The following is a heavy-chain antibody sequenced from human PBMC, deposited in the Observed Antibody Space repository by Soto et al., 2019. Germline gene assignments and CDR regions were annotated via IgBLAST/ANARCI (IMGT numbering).Heavy chain of an antibody. CDR2: ISGSGGST. V-gene: IGHV3-23*01. CDR3: AKERSMVAAGIWYFDY. Sequence: PGGSLRLSCAASGFAFSSYAMSWVRQAPGKGLEWVSGISGSGGSTYYADSVKGRFTISRDDFKNTLYLQMNSLRAEDTAVYYCAKERSMVAAGIWYFDYWGQGTLVTVSS. D-gene: IGHD6-13*01. CDR1: GFAFSSYA. J-gene: IGHJ4*02.